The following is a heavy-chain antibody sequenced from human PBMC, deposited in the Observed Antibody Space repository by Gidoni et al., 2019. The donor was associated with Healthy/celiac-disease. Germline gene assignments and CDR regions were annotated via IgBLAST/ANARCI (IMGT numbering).Heavy chain of an antibody. D-gene: IGHD1-1*01. CDR2: IYTSGST. Sequence: QVQLQESGPGLVKPSQTLSLTCTVSGGSIRSGSYSCSWLRQPAGKGLEWTGRIYTSGSTNSNPSIKSRVTVSVDTSKNQFSLVLSSVTAADTAVYYCARSNGFWDDAFDLWGQGTMVTVFS. CDR3: ARSNGFWDDAFDL. J-gene: IGHJ3*01. V-gene: IGHV4-61*02. CDR1: GGSIRSGSYS.